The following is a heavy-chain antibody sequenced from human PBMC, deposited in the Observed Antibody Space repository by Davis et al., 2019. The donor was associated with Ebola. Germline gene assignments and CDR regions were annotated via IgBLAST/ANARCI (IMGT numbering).Heavy chain of an antibody. J-gene: IGHJ5*02. CDR1: GFTFADYW. V-gene: IGHV3-7*04. D-gene: IGHD3-3*01. CDR2: IKVDGTER. CDR3: ARGNRPYGVVTWFEH. Sequence: GESLKISCVASGFTFADYWMTWVRRAPGKGLEWVGNIKVDGTERYYVDSVKGRFTISRDNANNSLFLEMKSLRFDDTAVYYCARGNRPYGVVTWFEHWGQGAPVTVSS.